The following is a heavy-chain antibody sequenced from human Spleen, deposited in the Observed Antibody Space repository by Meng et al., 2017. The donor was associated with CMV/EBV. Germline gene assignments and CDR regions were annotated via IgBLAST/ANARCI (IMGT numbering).Heavy chain of an antibody. CDR1: GGSISSYY. V-gene: IGHV4-4*07. Sequence: GSLRLSCTVSGGSISSYYWSWIRQPAGKGLEWIGRIYTSGSTNYNPSLKSRVTMSVDTSKNQFSLKLSSVTAADTAVYCCARTLEGGWFDPWGQGTLVTVSS. D-gene: IGHD3-3*01. J-gene: IGHJ5*02. CDR2: IYTSGST. CDR3: ARTLEGGWFDP.